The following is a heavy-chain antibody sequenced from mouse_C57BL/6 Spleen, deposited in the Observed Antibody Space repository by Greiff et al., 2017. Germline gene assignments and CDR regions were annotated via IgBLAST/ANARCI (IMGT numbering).Heavy chain of an antibody. CDR3: ARSQYYYGSDWFAY. CDR2: ISSGSSTI. Sequence: EVKLEESGGGLVKPGGSLKLSCAASGFTFSDYGMHWVRQAPEKGLEWVAYISSGSSTIYYADTVKGRFTISRDNAKNTLFLQMTSLRSEDTAMYYCARSQYYYGSDWFAYWGQGTLVTVSA. D-gene: IGHD1-1*01. J-gene: IGHJ3*01. V-gene: IGHV5-17*01. CDR1: GFTFSDYG.